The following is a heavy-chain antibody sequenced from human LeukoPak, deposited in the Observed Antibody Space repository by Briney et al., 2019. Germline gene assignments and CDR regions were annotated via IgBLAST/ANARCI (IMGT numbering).Heavy chain of an antibody. V-gene: IGHV1-18*01. CDR1: NYTFINYD. CDR2: ISAYNGNT. J-gene: IGHJ4*02. CDR3: ARSPGTYLDY. D-gene: IGHD1-26*01. Sequence: ASVRVSFKASNYTFINYDITWVGQARGQGLEWMGLISAYNGNTNYAQKFQGRVTMTRDTSTTTAYIELRSLRSDDTAVYYCARSPGTYLDYWGQGTLVTVSS.